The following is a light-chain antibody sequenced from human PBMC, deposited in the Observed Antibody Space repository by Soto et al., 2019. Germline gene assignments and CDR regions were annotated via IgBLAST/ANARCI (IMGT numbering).Light chain of an antibody. CDR1: SSNIGARYD. J-gene: IGLJ1*01. Sequence: QSVLTQPTSVSGAPGQRITISCTGSSSNIGARYDVHWYRQLPGAAPKLLLFGDNNRPSGVPDRFSGSKSGTSASLAITGLQADDEADYYCQSYYSSLNRVFGTVTKLTVL. CDR2: GDN. CDR3: QSYYSSLNRV. V-gene: IGLV1-40*01.